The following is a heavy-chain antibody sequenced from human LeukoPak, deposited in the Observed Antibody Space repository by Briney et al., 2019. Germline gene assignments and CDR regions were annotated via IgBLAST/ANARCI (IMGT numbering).Heavy chain of an antibody. V-gene: IGHV3-9*01. CDR1: GFTFDDYA. CDR2: ISWNSGSI. J-gene: IGHJ4*02. CDR3: AKDIRGRTTGTTPFDY. Sequence: GGSLRLSCAASGFTFDDYAMHWVRQAPGKGLEWVSGISWNSGSIGYADSVKGRFTISRDNAKTSLYLQMNSLRAEDTALYYCAKDIRGRTTGTTPFDYWGQGTLVTVSS. D-gene: IGHD1-1*01.